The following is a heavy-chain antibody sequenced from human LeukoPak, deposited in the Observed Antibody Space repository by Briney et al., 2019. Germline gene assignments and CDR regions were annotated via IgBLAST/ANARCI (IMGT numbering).Heavy chain of an antibody. Sequence: SETLSLTCTVSGGSISSGGYYWSWIRQPPGKGLEWIGYIYHSGSAYYNPSLKSRVTLSVDRSKNQFSLKLNPVTAADTAVYYCARDRGVYGSSWPSGGLDPWGQGTLVTVSS. V-gene: IGHV4-30-2*01. CDR2: IYHSGSA. D-gene: IGHD6-13*01. CDR3: ARDRGVYGSSWPSGGLDP. CDR1: GGSISSGGYY. J-gene: IGHJ5*02.